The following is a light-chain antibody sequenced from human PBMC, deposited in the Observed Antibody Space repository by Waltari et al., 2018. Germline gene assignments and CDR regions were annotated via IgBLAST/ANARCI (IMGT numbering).Light chain of an antibody. CDR1: SDLTIGTYK. V-gene: IGLV5-45*01. CDR2: YRSDSEN. Sequence: QAVLTQPAFLSASPGASSSLTCTARSDLTIGTYKIYWYQQRPGSPPQFLLKYRSDSENKQGSGVPSRFSGSKDISANAGILLISGLQSEDEADYYCMILYNRAVVFGGGTKLTVL. J-gene: IGLJ2*01. CDR3: MILYNRAVV.